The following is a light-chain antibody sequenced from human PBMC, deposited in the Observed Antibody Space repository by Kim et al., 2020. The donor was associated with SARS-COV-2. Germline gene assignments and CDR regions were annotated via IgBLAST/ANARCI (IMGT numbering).Light chain of an antibody. CDR3: QQYGGSPIT. J-gene: IGKJ5*01. V-gene: IGKV3-20*01. CDR1: QSVTSSY. Sequence: EIVLTQSPGTLSLSPGDRATLSCRASQSVTSSYLAWYQEKHGQVPRLLIYGASCRVTGIPDRFSGSGSGTDFSLTITRLEPEDFSVYYCQQYGGSPITFGQGTRLEIK. CDR2: GAS.